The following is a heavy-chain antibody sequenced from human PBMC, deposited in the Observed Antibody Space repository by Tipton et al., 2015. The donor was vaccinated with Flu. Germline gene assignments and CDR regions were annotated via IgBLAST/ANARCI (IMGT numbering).Heavy chain of an antibody. J-gene: IGHJ4*02. CDR3: ASDLKGLSSGSIG. V-gene: IGHV4-39*07. CDR1: GGSISSSSYY. CDR2: IYYSGST. Sequence: GLVKPSETLSLTCTVSGGSISSSSYYWGWIRQPPGKGLEWIGSIYYSGSTYYNPSLKSRVTISVDTSKNQFSLKLCSVTAADTAVYYCASDLKGLSSGSIGWGQGTLVTVSS. D-gene: IGHD3-22*01.